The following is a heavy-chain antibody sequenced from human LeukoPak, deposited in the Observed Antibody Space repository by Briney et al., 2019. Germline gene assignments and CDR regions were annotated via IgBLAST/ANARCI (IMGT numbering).Heavy chain of an antibody. CDR2: VQHIGGET. J-gene: IGHJ1*01. CDR3: ATYSILNAREFRY. V-gene: IGHV3-7*01. D-gene: IGHD4-11*01. CDR1: GFTFSNSW. Sequence: GGSLRLSCAGSGFTFSNSWMGWVREAPGKGLEWVANVQHIGGETYYVDSVKGRFTISRDNAKNSVYLQMNSLGADDTAVYYCATYSILNAREFRYWGQGTLVTVTS.